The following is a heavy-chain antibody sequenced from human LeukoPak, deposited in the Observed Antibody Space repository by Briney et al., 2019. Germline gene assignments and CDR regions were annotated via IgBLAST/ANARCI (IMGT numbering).Heavy chain of an antibody. CDR3: ARVDYYDSSGYYFDY. Sequence: PGGSLRLSCAASGFTFSSYSMNWVRQAPGKGLEWVSSISSSSSYIYYADSVKGRFTISRDNAKNSLYLQMNSLGAEDTAVYYCARVDYYDSSGYYFDYWGQGTLVTVSS. CDR1: GFTFSSYS. V-gene: IGHV3-21*01. D-gene: IGHD3-22*01. CDR2: ISSSSSYI. J-gene: IGHJ4*02.